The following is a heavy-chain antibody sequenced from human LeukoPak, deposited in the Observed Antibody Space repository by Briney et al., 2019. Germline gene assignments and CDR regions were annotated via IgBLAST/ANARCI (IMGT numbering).Heavy chain of an antibody. CDR2: INTNTGNP. CDR3: AKGSWDRFLTGHADFDY. V-gene: IGHV7-4-1*02. Sequence: ASVKVSCKASGYTFTSYAMNWVRQAPGQGLEWMGWINTNTGNPTYAQGFTGRFVFSLDTSVSTAYLQISSLKAEDTALYYCAKGSWDRFLTGHADFDYWGQGTLVTVSS. D-gene: IGHD3-9*01. J-gene: IGHJ4*02. CDR1: GYTFTSYA.